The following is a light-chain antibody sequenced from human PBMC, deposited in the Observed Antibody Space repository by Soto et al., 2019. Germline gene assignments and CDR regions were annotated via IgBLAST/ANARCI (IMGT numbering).Light chain of an antibody. J-gene: IGLJ2*01. CDR1: TGAVSSSYF. CDR3: FVSYNGVVV. Sequence: QTVVTQEPSLTVSPGGTVTLTCGSNTGAVSSSYFSHWFQQKPGQAPRTLIYDTTNKHSGTPARFSGSLLGGKAALTLSGAQPEDEADYYCFVSYNGVVVFGGGTKLTVL. V-gene: IGLV7-46*01. CDR2: DTT.